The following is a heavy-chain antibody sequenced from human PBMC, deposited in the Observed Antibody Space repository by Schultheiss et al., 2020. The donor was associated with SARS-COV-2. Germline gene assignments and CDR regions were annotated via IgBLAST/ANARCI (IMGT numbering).Heavy chain of an antibody. Sequence: ASVKVSCKGSGYTFIGYYMHWVRQAPGQGLEWMGGFDPEDGETIYAQKFQGRVTMTRDTSISTAYMELSRLRSDDTAVYYCARDGGVSSSFYYYYYMDVWGKGTTVTVSS. CDR1: GYTFIGYY. D-gene: IGHD6-6*01. V-gene: IGHV1-2*02. CDR2: FDPEDGET. J-gene: IGHJ6*03. CDR3: ARDGGVSSSFYYYYYMDV.